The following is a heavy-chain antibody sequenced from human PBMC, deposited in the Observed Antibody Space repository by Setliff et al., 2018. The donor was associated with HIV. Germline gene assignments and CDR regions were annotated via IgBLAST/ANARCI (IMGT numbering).Heavy chain of an antibody. CDR2: ISVSGFNL. CDR1: GFTFSTYN. D-gene: IGHD6-25*01. Sequence: KTGGSLRLSCAASGFTFSTYNMNWVRLAPGRGLEWISSISVSGFNLYYADSVKGRFFVSRDDAKNSLFLQMNSLKAEDTAVYFCARVRARYSSGWSFDYWGQGTPVTAPQ. J-gene: IGHJ4*02. V-gene: IGHV3-21*01. CDR3: ARVRARYSSGWSFDY.